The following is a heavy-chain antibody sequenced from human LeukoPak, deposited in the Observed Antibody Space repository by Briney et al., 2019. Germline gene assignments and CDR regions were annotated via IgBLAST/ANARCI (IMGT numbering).Heavy chain of an antibody. CDR1: GGSFSGYY. CDR2: INHSGST. CDR3: AGSIVSGMDV. Sequence: SETLSLTCAVYGGSFSGYYWSWIRQPPGKGLEWIGEINHSGSTNYNPSLKSRVTISVDTSKNQFSLKLSSVTAADTAVYYCAGSIVSGMDVWGQGTTVTVSS. J-gene: IGHJ6*02. D-gene: IGHD2-21*01. V-gene: IGHV4-34*01.